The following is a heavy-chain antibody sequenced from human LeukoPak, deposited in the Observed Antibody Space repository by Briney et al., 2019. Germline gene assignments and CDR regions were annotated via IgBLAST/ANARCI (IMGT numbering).Heavy chain of an antibody. D-gene: IGHD3-10*01. CDR3: ARVQVRGESAFDI. CDR2: IYYSGST. Sequence: SQTLSLTCTVSGGSISSGDYYWSWIRQPPVKGLEWIGYIYYSGSTYYNPSLKSRVTISVDTSKNQFSLKLSSVTAADTAVYYCARVQVRGESAFDIWGQGTMVTVSS. V-gene: IGHV4-30-4*01. J-gene: IGHJ3*02. CDR1: GGSISSGDYY.